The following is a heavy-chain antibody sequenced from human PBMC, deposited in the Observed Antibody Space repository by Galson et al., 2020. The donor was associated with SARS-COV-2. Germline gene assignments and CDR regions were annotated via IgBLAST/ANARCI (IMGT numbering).Heavy chain of an antibody. V-gene: IGHV1-46*01. D-gene: IGHD4-17*01. CDR1: GYTITSYY. J-gene: IGHJ4*02. CDR2: IKPSGGSP. CDR3: ASNYGGNYGDFDY. Sequence: ASVKVSCKASGYTITSYYMHWVRQAPGQGLEWKGIIKPSGGSPNYAQKFQGRVTMTRDTSTSTVYMEQSSLRSEDTAVYYCASNYGGNYGDFDYWGQGTLVTVSS.